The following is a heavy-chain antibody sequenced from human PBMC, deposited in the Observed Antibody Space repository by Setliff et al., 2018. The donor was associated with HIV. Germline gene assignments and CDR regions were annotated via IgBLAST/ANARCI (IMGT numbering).Heavy chain of an antibody. Sequence: ASVKVSCKASGYSFTDYYIHWVRQAPGNGLEWMGRVDPEDGKTIYAERFKGRVTITADTSIDTTYMELSSLRSEDTAVYFCARDSHCSGPSCYSGGQFFDYWGQGTLVTVSS. CDR3: ARDSHCSGPSCYSGGQFFDY. CDR2: VDPEDGKT. CDR1: GYSFTDYY. V-gene: IGHV1-69-2*01. D-gene: IGHD2-15*01. J-gene: IGHJ4*02.